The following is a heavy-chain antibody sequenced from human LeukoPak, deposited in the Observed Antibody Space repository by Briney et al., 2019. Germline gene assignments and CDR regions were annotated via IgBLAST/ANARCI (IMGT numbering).Heavy chain of an antibody. J-gene: IGHJ4*02. CDR3: ARDQVATASSFDY. CDR2: INPNSGGT. Sequence: ASVKVSCKASGYTFTGYYMHWVRQAPGQGLEWMGWINPNSGGTNYAQKFQGRVTMTRDTSISTAYMELSRLRSDDTAVYYCARDQVATASSFDYWGQGTLVTVSS. D-gene: IGHD5-18*01. V-gene: IGHV1-2*02. CDR1: GYTFTGYY.